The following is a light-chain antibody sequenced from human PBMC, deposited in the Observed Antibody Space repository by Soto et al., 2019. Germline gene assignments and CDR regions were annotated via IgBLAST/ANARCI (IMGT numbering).Light chain of an antibody. CDR1: QNLVHRSGNTY. J-gene: IGKJ1*01. CDR3: MQGTNLPWT. V-gene: IGKV2-24*01. Sequence: DVVLTQSPLSSPVTLGQPASISCRSTQNLVHRSGNTYLSWLHQRPGQPPILLIYKISNRFSGVPDRFSCSGAGTDFTLKISRVEAEDVGIYYCMQGTNLPWTFGQGTKVEFK. CDR2: KIS.